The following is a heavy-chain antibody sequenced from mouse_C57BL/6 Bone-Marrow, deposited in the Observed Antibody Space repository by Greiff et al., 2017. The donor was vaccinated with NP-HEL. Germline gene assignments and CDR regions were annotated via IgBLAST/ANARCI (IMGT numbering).Heavy chain of an antibody. Sequence: VQLQQPGAELVMPGASVKLSCKASGYTFTSYWMHWVKQRPGQGLEWIGEIDPSDSYTNYNQKFKGKSTLTVDKSSSTAYMQLSSLTSEDSAVYYCARSGRRALFAYWGQGTLVTVSA. CDR3: ARSGRRALFAY. V-gene: IGHV1-69*01. J-gene: IGHJ3*01. D-gene: IGHD3-1*01. CDR1: GYTFTSYW. CDR2: IDPSDSYT.